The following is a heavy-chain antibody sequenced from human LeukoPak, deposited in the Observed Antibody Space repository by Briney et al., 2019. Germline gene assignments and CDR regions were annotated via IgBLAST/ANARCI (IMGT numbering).Heavy chain of an antibody. CDR3: ARGRRGQRNYYGSGSYYASPSFDY. Sequence: SQTLFLTCTVSGGSISSGGYYWSWIRKPPGKGLDWTGYIYYSRRTYYNPSLKSRVTISVDTSKNQFSLKLSSVTAADTAVYYCARGRRGQRNYYGSGSYYASPSFDYWGQGTLVTVSS. CDR2: IYYSRRT. V-gene: IGHV4-31*03. CDR1: GGSISSGGYY. D-gene: IGHD3-10*01. J-gene: IGHJ4*02.